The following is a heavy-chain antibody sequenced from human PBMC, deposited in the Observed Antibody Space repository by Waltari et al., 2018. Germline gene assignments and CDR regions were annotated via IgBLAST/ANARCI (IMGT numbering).Heavy chain of an antibody. CDR2: VIPVLGEA. CDR3: AFDTSGSEDYFDF. V-gene: IGHV1-69*01. Sequence: VHLLQSGAEVKEPGSSVKVSCKVSGGTFNNSGISWVRQALGQGLGWMGGVIPVLGEANYAQKFQGRVTISADESSGTAYMEMSSLRSGDTAIYFCAFDTSGSEDYFDFWGQGTLVTVSS. J-gene: IGHJ4*02. D-gene: IGHD3-10*01. CDR1: GGTFNNSG.